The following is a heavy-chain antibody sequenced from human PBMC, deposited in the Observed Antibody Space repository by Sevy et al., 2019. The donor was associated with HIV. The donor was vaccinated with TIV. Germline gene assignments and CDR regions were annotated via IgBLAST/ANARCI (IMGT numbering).Heavy chain of an antibody. V-gene: IGHV1-2*02. CDR1: GYTFTGYY. D-gene: IGHD6-13*01. Sequence: ASVKVSCKASGYTFTGYYMHWVRQAPGQGLEWMGWINPNSGGTNYAQKFQGRVTMTRDTSISTAYMELSRLRSDDTAVYYCARGGYSSSWYRLYAFDIWDQGTMVTVSS. CDR3: ARGGYSSSWYRLYAFDI. J-gene: IGHJ3*02. CDR2: INPNSGGT.